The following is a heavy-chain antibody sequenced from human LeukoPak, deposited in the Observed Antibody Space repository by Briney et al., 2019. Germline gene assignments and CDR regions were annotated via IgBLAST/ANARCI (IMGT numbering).Heavy chain of an antibody. CDR2: ISGSDGST. D-gene: IGHD2-2*01. V-gene: IGHV3-23*01. CDR1: GFTFSSYA. CDR3: AKVETSGGANCYALDY. Sequence: GGSLRLSCAASGFTFSSYAMTWVRQAPDKGLEWVSAISGSDGSTYYADSVRGRFTISRDDSQNTLYLQMNSLSAEDTAVYYCAKVETSGGANCYALDYWGQGTLVTVSS. J-gene: IGHJ4*02.